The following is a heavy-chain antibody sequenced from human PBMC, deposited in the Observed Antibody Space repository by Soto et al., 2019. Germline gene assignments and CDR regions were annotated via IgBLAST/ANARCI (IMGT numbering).Heavy chain of an antibody. CDR1: GGTFSSYA. D-gene: IGHD6-19*01. Sequence: SVKVSCKASGGTFSSYAISWVRQAPGQGLEWMGGIIPIFGTANYAQKFQGRVTITADESTSTAYMELSSLRSEDTAVYYCARQQSSGWYHFDYWGQGTLVTVSS. CDR2: IIPIFGTA. CDR3: ARQQSSGWYHFDY. V-gene: IGHV1-69*13. J-gene: IGHJ4*02.